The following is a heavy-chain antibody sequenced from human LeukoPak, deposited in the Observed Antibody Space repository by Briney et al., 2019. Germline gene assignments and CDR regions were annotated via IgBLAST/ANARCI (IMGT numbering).Heavy chain of an antibody. Sequence: SVKVSCKACGGTFSSYAISWVRQAPGQGLEWMGGIIPIFGTANYAQKFQGRVTITADESTSTAYMELSSLRSEDTAVYYCARASSPICSSTSCYAVNYYYGMDGWGQGTTVTVSS. CDR1: GGTFSSYA. D-gene: IGHD2-2*01. J-gene: IGHJ6*02. V-gene: IGHV1-69*13. CDR3: ARASSPICSSTSCYAVNYYYGMDG. CDR2: IIPIFGTA.